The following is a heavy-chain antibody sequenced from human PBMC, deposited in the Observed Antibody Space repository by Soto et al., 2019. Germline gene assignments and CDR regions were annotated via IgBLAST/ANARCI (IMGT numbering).Heavy chain of an antibody. CDR3: ARDRADYYDSSGPEVL. Sequence: ASVKVSCKASGYTFTSYGISWVRQAPGQGLEWMGWISAYNGNTNYAQKLQGRVTMTTDTSTSTAYMELRSLRSDDTAVYYCARDRADYYDSSGPEVLWGQGTLVTVSS. J-gene: IGHJ4*02. CDR1: GYTFTSYG. V-gene: IGHV1-18*01. CDR2: ISAYNGNT. D-gene: IGHD3-22*01.